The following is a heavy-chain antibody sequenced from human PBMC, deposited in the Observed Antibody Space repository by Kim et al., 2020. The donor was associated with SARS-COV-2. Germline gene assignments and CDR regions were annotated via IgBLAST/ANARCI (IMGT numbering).Heavy chain of an antibody. V-gene: IGHV3-30*18. CDR2: ISYDGSNK. D-gene: IGHD2-2*01. CDR3: AKDIVVVPAAPIHYYYYYGMDV. J-gene: IGHJ6*02. Sequence: GGSLRLSCAASGFTFSSYGMHWVRQAPGKGLEWVAVISYDGSNKYYADSVKGRFTISRDNSKNTLYLQMNSLRAEDTAVYYCAKDIVVVPAAPIHYYYYYGMDVWGQGTTVTVSS. CDR1: GFTFSSYG.